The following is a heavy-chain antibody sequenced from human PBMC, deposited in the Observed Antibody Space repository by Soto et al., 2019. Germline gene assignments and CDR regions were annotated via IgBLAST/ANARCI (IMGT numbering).Heavy chain of an antibody. CDR2: IIPILGIT. V-gene: IGHV1-69*02. CDR1: GGTFSSYT. Sequence: QVQLVQSGAEVKKPGSSVKVSCKASGGTFSSYTISWVRQAPGQGLEWMGRIIPILGITNYAQKFQGRVKISADKTTSPSYMEARKPRSGDTGVDLCAGPNPQPGARFLFGYWGQGTLVTLSS. D-gene: IGHD2-21*01. J-gene: IGHJ4*02. CDR3: AGPNPQPGARFLFGY.